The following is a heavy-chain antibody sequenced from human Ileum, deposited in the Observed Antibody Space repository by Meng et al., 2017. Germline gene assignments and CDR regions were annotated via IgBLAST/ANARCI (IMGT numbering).Heavy chain of an antibody. D-gene: IGHD3-10*01. CDR2: VNHDGGT. Sequence: QVQPQQGCAGLFKPSETLSSTCTVYGASFTGYSWTWIRQSPGKGLEWIGEVNHDGGTNYSPSLKSRVIISIDTSKNQFSLKLTAVTATDAAVYYCAREGSWFGADYWGQGTLVTVSS. V-gene: IGHV4-34*02. J-gene: IGHJ4*02. CDR3: AREGSWFGADY. CDR1: GASFTGYS.